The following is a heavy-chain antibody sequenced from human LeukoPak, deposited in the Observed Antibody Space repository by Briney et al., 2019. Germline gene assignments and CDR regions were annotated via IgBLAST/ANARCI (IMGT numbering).Heavy chain of an antibody. CDR2: ISAYNGNT. V-gene: IGHV1-18*04. CDR1: SYTFTSYG. CDR3: ARDQAIAADPNWFDP. J-gene: IGHJ5*02. D-gene: IGHD6-13*01. Sequence: ASVKVSCKASSYTFTSYGISWVRQAPGQGLEWMGWISAYNGNTNYAQELQGRVTMTTDTSTSTAYMELRSLRSDDTAVYYCARDQAIAADPNWFDPWGQGTLVTVSS.